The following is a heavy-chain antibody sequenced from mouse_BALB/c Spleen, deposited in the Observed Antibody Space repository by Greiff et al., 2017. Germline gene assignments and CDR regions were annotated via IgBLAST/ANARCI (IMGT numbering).Heavy chain of an antibody. V-gene: IGHV5-9-4*01. Sequence: EVMLVESGGGLVKPGGSLKLSCAASGFTFSSYAMSWVRQSPEKRLEWVAEISSGGSYTYYPDTVTGRFTISRDNAKNTLYLEMSSLRSEDTAMYYCAREDLGRRYFDVWGAGTTVTVSS. CDR2: ISSGGSYT. CDR1: GFTFSSYA. J-gene: IGHJ1*01. CDR3: AREDLGRRYFDV.